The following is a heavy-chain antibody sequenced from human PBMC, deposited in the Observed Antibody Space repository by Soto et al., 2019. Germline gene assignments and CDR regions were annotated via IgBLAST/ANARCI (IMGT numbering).Heavy chain of an antibody. J-gene: IGHJ4*02. CDR3: SRSPEVGVRGAY. CDR1: GFPFSAYN. Sequence: EVQLVESGGGLVKPGGSLRLSCTGSGFPFSAYNINWVRQAPGKGLEWVSSITVGSSHIYQPNSMKGRFTISRDDAKNSVYLQIDSQRDEDTALYYCSRSPEVGVRGAYWGQGTLVTVSS. V-gene: IGHV3-21*01. D-gene: IGHD3-16*01. CDR2: ITVGSSHI.